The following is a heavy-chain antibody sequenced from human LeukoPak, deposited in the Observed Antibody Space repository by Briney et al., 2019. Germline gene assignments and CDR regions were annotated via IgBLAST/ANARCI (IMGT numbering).Heavy chain of an antibody. Sequence: GESLKISRRGSGYSFTTYWIGWVRQIPGKGLEWMGIIYPGDSDTRYSPSFQGQVTMSADKSINTAYLQWSSLKASDTAMYYCARRQGCSSTSCPPDYWGQGTLVTVSS. CDR3: ARRQGCSSTSCPPDY. J-gene: IGHJ4*02. D-gene: IGHD2-2*01. CDR1: GYSFTTYW. CDR2: IYPGDSDT. V-gene: IGHV5-51*01.